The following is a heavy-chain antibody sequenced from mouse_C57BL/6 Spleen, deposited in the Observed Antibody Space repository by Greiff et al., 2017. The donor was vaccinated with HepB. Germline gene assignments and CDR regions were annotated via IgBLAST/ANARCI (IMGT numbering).Heavy chain of an antibody. J-gene: IGHJ2*01. CDR2: IDPSDSDT. CDR3: ARSRDGYFFDY. D-gene: IGHD2-3*01. CDR1: GYTFTSYW. Sequence: VQLQQPGAELVRPGSSVKLSCKASGYTFTSYWMHWVKQRPIQGLEWIGNIDPSDSDTHYNQKFKDKATLTVDKSSSTAYMQLSSLTSEDSAVYYCARSRDGYFFDYWGQGTTLTVSS. V-gene: IGHV1-52*01.